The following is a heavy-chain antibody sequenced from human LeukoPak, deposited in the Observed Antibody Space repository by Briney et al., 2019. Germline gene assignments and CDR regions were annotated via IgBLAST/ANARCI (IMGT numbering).Heavy chain of an antibody. CDR3: AKSTTSGTTGYRAD. CDR1: GFTFSTYA. CDR2: ISASGFST. D-gene: IGHD3-9*01. V-gene: IGHV3-23*01. Sequence: GGSLRLSCAASGFTFSTYAMSWVRQAPGKGLEWVSTISASGFSTYFADSVKGRFTISRDSSRNTLYLQMDSLRAEDTALYYCAKSTTSGTTGYRADWSQGTLVTVSS. J-gene: IGHJ4*02.